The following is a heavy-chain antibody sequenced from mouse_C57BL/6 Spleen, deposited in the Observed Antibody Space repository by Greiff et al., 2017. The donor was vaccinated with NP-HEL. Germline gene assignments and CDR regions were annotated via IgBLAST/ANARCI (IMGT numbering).Heavy chain of an antibody. D-gene: IGHD1-1*02. CDR1: GYSITSGYY. CDR2: ISYDGSN. CDR3: ARDRGGSAWFAY. V-gene: IGHV3-6*01. J-gene: IGHJ3*01. Sequence: EVKLVESGPGLVKPSQSLSLTCSVTGYSITSGYYWNWIRQFPGNKLEWMGYISYDGSNNYNPSLKNRISITRDTSKNQFFLKLNSVTTEDTATYYCARDRGGSAWFAYWGQGTLVTVSA.